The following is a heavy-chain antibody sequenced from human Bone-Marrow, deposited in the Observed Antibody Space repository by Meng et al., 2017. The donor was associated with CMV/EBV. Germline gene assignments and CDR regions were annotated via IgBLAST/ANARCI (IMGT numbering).Heavy chain of an antibody. CDR1: GGSISSYY. Sequence: SETLSLTCTVSGGSISSYYWSWIRQPPGKGLEWIGYIYYSGSTNYNPSLKSRVTISVDTSKNQFSLKLSSVTAADTAVYYCARVYGSGSYENYYYYGMDVWGQATTVTVSS. V-gene: IGHV4-59*01. J-gene: IGHJ6*02. CDR2: IYYSGST. CDR3: ARVYGSGSYENYYYYGMDV. D-gene: IGHD3-10*01.